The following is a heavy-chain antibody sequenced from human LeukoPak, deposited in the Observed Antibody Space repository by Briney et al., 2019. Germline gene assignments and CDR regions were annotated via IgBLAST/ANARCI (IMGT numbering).Heavy chain of an antibody. CDR1: GFSFSSYA. CDR3: AKQSRSSGWYPIDY. D-gene: IGHD6-19*01. J-gene: IGHJ4*02. CDR2: ISGSGGST. Sequence: GGSLRLSCAASGFSFSSYAMTWARQAPVKGLEWVSAISGSGGSTYYADSVKGRFTISRDNSKNTLYLQMNSLRAEDTAVYYCAKQSRSSGWYPIDYWGQGTLVTVSS. V-gene: IGHV3-23*01.